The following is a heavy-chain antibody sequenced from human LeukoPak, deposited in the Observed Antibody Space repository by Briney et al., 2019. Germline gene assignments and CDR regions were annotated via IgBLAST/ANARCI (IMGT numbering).Heavy chain of an antibody. CDR3: AKTYSSSSLAYYYYGMDV. Sequence: GGSLRLSCAASGFTFSSYAMSWVRQAPGKGLEWVSGISGSGGSKYYADAVKGRFTISRDNSKNTLYLQMNSLRAEDTSVYYCAKTYSSSSLAYYYYGMDVWGQGTTVTVSS. D-gene: IGHD6-6*01. CDR2: ISGSGGSK. CDR1: GFTFSSYA. V-gene: IGHV3-23*01. J-gene: IGHJ6*02.